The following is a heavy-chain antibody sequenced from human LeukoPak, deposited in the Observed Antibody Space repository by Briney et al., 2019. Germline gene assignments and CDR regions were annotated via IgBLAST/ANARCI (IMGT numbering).Heavy chain of an antibody. Sequence: PSQTLSLTCTVSGGSISSGDYYWSWIRQPPGKGLEWIGYIYYSGSTYYNPSLKSRVTISVDRSKNQFSLKLSSVTAADTAVYYCARGGTVTLYYYYGMDVWGQGTTVTVSS. CDR3: ARGGTVTLYYYYGMDV. V-gene: IGHV4-30-4*01. J-gene: IGHJ6*02. CDR1: GGSISSGDYY. CDR2: IYYSGST. D-gene: IGHD4-17*01.